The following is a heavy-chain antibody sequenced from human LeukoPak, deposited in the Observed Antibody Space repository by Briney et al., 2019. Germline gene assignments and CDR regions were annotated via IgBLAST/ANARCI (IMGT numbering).Heavy chain of an antibody. V-gene: IGHV3-21*01. D-gene: IGHD3-10*01. CDR1: EFTFSSYS. CDR2: ISSSSSYI. J-gene: IGHJ3*02. CDR3: ARVEGFLRDFSPFDI. Sequence: PGGSLRLSCAASEFTFSSYSMNWVRQAPGKGLEWVSSISSSSSYIYYADSVKGRFTISRDNAKNSLYLQMNSLRAEDTAVYYCARVEGFLRDFSPFDIWGQGTMVTVSS.